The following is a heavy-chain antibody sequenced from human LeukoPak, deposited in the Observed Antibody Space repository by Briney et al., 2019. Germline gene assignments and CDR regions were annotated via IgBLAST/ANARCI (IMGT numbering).Heavy chain of an antibody. CDR1: GGSISSYY. CDR3: ARWNEGFDY. D-gene: IGHD1-1*01. CDR2: ISYSGST. Sequence: SETLSLTCTVSGGSISSYYWSWIRQPPGKGLEFIGYISYSGSTNYNPSLKSRVTISVDTSKNQFSLKLSSVTAADTAVYYCARWNEGFDYWGQGTLVTVSS. J-gene: IGHJ4*02. V-gene: IGHV4-59*01.